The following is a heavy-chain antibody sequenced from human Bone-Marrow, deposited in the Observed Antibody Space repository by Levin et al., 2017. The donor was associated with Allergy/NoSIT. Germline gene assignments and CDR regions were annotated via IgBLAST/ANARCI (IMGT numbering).Heavy chain of an antibody. D-gene: IGHD4-23*01. CDR3: ARVDGGNFFDY. J-gene: IGHJ4*02. CDR2: IYHSGST. V-gene: IGHV4-30-2*01. CDR1: GGSISSDGYS. Sequence: LRLSSAVSGGSISSDGYSWSWIRQPPGKGLEWIGYIYHSGSTYYNPSLKSRVTISVDRSKNQFSLKLNSVTAADTAVYYCARVDGGNFFDYWGQGTLVTVSS.